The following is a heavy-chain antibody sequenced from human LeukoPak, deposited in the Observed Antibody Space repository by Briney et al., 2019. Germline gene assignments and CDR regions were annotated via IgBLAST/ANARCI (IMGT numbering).Heavy chain of an antibody. CDR3: ARDWFHYYDSSGYYDTDWYFDL. V-gene: IGHV4-39*07. Sequence: SETLSLTCSVSGDSKITSNYWGWIRQSPGMGLEWIGSIFYSGNAYYNVSLRSRVTISVDTSRSQFSLKLRSVTAADTAVYYCARDWFHYYDSSGYYDTDWYFDLWGRGTLVTVSS. J-gene: IGHJ2*01. CDR1: GDSKITSNY. CDR2: IFYSGNA. D-gene: IGHD3-22*01.